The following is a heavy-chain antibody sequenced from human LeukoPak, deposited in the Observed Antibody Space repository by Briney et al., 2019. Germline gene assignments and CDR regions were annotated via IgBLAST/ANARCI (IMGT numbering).Heavy chain of an antibody. CDR3: ARHTVSGAYDY. J-gene: IGHJ4*02. CDR1: GGSISSSSYY. D-gene: IGHD1-26*01. CDR2: IYYSGNT. V-gene: IGHV4-39*01. Sequence: PSETLSLTCTVSGGSISSSSYYWCWIRQPPGKGLEWIGSIYYSGNTYYGPSLRSRVTTSVDTSKNQFSLNLSSVTAADTALFYCARHTVSGAYDYWGQGTLVSVSS.